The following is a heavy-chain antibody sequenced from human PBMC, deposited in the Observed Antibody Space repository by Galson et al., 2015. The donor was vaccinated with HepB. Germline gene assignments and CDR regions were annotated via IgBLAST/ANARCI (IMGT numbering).Heavy chain of an antibody. D-gene: IGHD3-3*01. CDR2: ISAYNGNT. Sequence: SVKVSCKASGYTFTSYGISWARQAPGQGLEWMGWISAYNGNTNYAQKLQGRVTMTTDTSTSTAYMELRSLRSDDTAVYFCARVPTYYDFWSGSYYFDYWGQGTLVTVSS. CDR3: ARVPTYYDFWSGSYYFDY. J-gene: IGHJ4*02. CDR1: GYTFTSYG. V-gene: IGHV1-18*01.